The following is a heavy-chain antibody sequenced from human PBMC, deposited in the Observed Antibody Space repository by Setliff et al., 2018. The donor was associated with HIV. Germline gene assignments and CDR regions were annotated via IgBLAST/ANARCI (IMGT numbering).Heavy chain of an antibody. V-gene: IGHV4-59*08. D-gene: IGHD3-16*01. CDR2: IYYSGDS. Sequence: PSETLSLTCTVSGASTTSSYWTWIRQSPGRGLEYLGYIYYSGDSNYSPSLKSRLSMSLDASTSQFSLRLNSLTAADTARYYCARGMIWGAYYYDMDVWGTGTTVTVSS. CDR1: GASTTSSY. CDR3: ARGMIWGAYYYDMDV. J-gene: IGHJ6*03.